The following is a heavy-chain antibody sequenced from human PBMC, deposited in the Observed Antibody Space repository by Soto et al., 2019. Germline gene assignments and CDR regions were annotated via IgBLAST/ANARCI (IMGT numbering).Heavy chain of an antibody. CDR2: ISYDGSNK. CDR3: AKTLGFGELFYYYGMDV. V-gene: IGHV3-30*18. D-gene: IGHD3-10*01. CDR1: GFTFSSYG. Sequence: GGSLRLSCAASGFTFSSYGMHWVRQAPGKGLEWVAVISYDGSNKYYADSVKGRFTISRDNSKNTLYLQMNSLRAEDTAVYYCAKTLGFGELFYYYGMDVWGQGTTVTVSS. J-gene: IGHJ6*02.